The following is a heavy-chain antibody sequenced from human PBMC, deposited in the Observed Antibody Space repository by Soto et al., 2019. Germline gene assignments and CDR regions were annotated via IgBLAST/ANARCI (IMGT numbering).Heavy chain of an antibody. J-gene: IGHJ4*02. D-gene: IGHD3-16*01. V-gene: IGHV1-18*04. CDR2: ISAYNGNT. CDR1: GYHFTDYH. Sequence: ASVKVSCKASGYHFTDYHIHWLRQAPGQGLEWMGWISAYNGNTNYSQKLQGRVTMTTDTSTSTAYMELRSMRSDDTAVYYCARALSPRQGGYWGQGTLVTVSS. CDR3: ARALSPRQGGY.